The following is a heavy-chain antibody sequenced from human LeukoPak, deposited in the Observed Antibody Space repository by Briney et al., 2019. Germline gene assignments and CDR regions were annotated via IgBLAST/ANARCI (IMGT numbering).Heavy chain of an antibody. Sequence: SVKVSRKASGGTFSSYTISWVRQAPGQGLEWMGRISPILGIANYAQKFEGRVTITADKSTSTAYMELSSLRSEDTAVYYCAREGGRKAVAGTRSPYHWGQGTLVTVSS. CDR2: ISPILGIA. CDR1: GGTFSSYT. D-gene: IGHD6-19*01. V-gene: IGHV1-69*04. J-gene: IGHJ4*02. CDR3: AREGGRKAVAGTRSPYH.